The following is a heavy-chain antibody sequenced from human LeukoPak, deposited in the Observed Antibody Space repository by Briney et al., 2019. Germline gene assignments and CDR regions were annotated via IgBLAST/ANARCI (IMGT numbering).Heavy chain of an antibody. CDR1: GGTFSSYA. Sequence: GASVKVSCKASGGTFSSYAISWVRQAPGQGLEWMGMIIPILGIANYAQKFQGRVTITADESTSTAYMELSSLRSEDTAVYYCASNYYDSSGYYPVFDYWGQGTLVTVSS. D-gene: IGHD3-22*01. V-gene: IGHV1-69*04. J-gene: IGHJ4*02. CDR2: IIPILGIA. CDR3: ASNYYDSSGYYPVFDY.